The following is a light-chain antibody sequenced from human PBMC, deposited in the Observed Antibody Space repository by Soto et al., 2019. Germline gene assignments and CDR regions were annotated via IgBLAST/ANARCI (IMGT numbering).Light chain of an antibody. CDR1: KMGRKS. V-gene: IGLV3-21*03. CDR3: QVWDSAVDHHNYV. J-gene: IGLJ1*01. Sequence: SYELTQPPAVSVAPGKTARIPCGGNKMGRKSVHWYQQKPGQSPVLVVYHDSNWPSGISERFSGSNSENTASLTISRVEAGDEADYYCQVWDSAVDHHNYVFGAGNKVTVL. CDR2: HDS.